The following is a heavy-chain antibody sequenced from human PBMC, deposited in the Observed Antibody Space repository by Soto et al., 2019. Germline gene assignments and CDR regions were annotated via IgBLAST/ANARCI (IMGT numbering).Heavy chain of an antibody. J-gene: IGHJ4*02. CDR1: GGSISRGNYY. D-gene: IGHD2-15*01. CDR2: IFYSGST. Sequence: QVQLQESGPGLVKPSQTLSLTCTVSGGSISRGNYYWSWIRQHPGKGLEWIGYIFYSGSTYYNPSPQTRVTISVDTSKNQFSLKLSSVTAADTAVYYCARGGSGDIVVVAAIDYWGQGTLVTVSS. V-gene: IGHV4-31*03. CDR3: ARGGSGDIVVVAAIDY.